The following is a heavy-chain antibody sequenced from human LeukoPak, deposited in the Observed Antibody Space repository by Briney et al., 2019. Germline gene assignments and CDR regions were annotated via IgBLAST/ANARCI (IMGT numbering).Heavy chain of an antibody. D-gene: IGHD4-17*01. J-gene: IGHJ6*02. CDR2: IYYSGTT. V-gene: IGHV4-59*01. CDR3: AREDPQTTVPEGMDV. CDR1: GGSISYYY. Sequence: SETLSLTCTVSGGSISYYYWSWIRQSPGKGLEWIGYIYYSGTTNYNPSLKSRVTISVDTSKNQFSLQLRSVTAADTAVYYCAREDPQTTVPEGMDVWGQGTTVTVSS.